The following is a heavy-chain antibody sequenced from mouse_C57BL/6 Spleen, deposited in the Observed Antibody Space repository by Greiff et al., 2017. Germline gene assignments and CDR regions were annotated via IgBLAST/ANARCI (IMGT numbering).Heavy chain of an antibody. CDR1: GYTFTDYN. D-gene: IGHD1-3*01. CDR2: INPYNGGT. V-gene: IGHV1-18*01. J-gene: IGHJ4*01. Sequence: VQLQQSGPELVKPGASVKIPCKASGYTFTDYNMDWVKQSHGKSLEWIGDINPYNGGTSYNQKFKGKATLTVDKSSSTAYMELNSLTSEDSAVYYCARKSSLYAMDYWGQGTSVTVSS. CDR3: ARKSSLYAMDY.